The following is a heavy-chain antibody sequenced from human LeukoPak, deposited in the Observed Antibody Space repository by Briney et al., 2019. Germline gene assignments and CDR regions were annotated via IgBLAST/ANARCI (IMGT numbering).Heavy chain of an antibody. J-gene: IGHJ5*02. Sequence: RAEWLLSFCRASGYSITSYCISWVRQMAREKLVWMGTIYPDDSDTRYSPSGQGQVTISADQSISTAYLQWSSLKPSDTAMYYCARPAHTWANFENWFDPWGQGTLVTVSS. CDR3: ARPAHTWANFENWFDP. V-gene: IGHV5-51*01. D-gene: IGHD1-26*01. CDR2: IYPDDSDT. CDR1: GYSITSYC.